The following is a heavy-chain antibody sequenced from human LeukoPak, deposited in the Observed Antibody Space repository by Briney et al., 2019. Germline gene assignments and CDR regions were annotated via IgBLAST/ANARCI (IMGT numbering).Heavy chain of an antibody. D-gene: IGHD6-25*01. J-gene: IGHJ4*02. CDR3: ARDRGSIVARYFDY. Sequence: SETLSLTCTVSGGSISSYYWSWIRQPPGKGLEWIGYIYYSGSTYYNPSLKSRVTISVDTSKNQFSLKLSSVTAADTAVYYCARDRGSIVARYFDYWGQGTLVTVSS. CDR1: GGSISSYY. CDR2: IYYSGST. V-gene: IGHV4-59*12.